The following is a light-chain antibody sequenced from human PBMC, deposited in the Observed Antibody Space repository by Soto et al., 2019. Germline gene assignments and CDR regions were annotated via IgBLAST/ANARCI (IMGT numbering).Light chain of an antibody. Sequence: QSVLTQPPSVSAAPGQKVTISCSESTSNIGNTYISWYQQLPGTAPKLLIYDNNKRPSGIPDRFSGSKSGTSATLGITGLQTGDEAEYYCGTWDSGLSVGVFGGGTKLTVL. J-gene: IGLJ2*01. V-gene: IGLV1-51*01. CDR2: DNN. CDR3: GTWDSGLSVGV. CDR1: TSNIGNTY.